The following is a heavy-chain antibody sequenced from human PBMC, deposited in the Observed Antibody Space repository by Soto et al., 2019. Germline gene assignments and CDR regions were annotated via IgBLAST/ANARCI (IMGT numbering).Heavy chain of an antibody. J-gene: IGHJ4*02. Sequence: QVQLQESGPGLVKPSQTLSLTCTVSGGSISSGGYYWSWIRQHPGKGLEWIGYIYYSGSTYSNPSLKSRVTISVDTSKNHFSLKLISVTAADTAVYYCARETYSYGSTNWGQGTLVTVSS. V-gene: IGHV4-31*03. CDR2: IYYSGST. CDR3: ARETYSYGSTN. D-gene: IGHD5-18*01. CDR1: GGSISSGGYY.